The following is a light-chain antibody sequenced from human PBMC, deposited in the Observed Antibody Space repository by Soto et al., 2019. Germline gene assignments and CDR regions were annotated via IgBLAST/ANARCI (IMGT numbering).Light chain of an antibody. Sequence: QSALTQPRSVSGSPGQSVTISCTGTSSDVGGYNYVSWYQQHPGKAPKLMIYHVSRRPSGVPDRFSGSKSGNTASLTISGLQAEDEADHYCCSYAGSYTHVVFGGGTKLTVL. CDR1: SSDVGGYNY. V-gene: IGLV2-11*01. J-gene: IGLJ2*01. CDR3: CSYAGSYTHVV. CDR2: HVS.